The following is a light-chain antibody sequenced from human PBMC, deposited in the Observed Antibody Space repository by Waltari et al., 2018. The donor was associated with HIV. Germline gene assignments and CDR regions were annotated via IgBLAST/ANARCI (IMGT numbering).Light chain of an antibody. V-gene: IGKV3-11*01. CDR3: QQRSNWPLWA. Sequence: EIVLRQSPVILSLSPGERATLSCWASQSVGSFLAWYQQRPGQSPSLLISDASRRASGVPARFSGSGSGTNFTLTIRNLDPEDVAIYYCQQRSNWPLWAFGQGTRVDIK. CDR1: QSVGSF. J-gene: IGKJ1*01. CDR2: DAS.